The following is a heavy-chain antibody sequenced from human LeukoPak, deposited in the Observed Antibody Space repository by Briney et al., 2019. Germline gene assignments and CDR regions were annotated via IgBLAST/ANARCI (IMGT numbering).Heavy chain of an antibody. CDR2: IYTSGST. CDR3: ARSSGYDSGWFDP. V-gene: IGHV4-61*02. Sequence: SQTLSLTCTVSGGSISSGSYYWSWIRQPAGKGLVWIGRIYTSGSTNYNPSLKSRVTISVDTSKNQFSLKLSSVTAADTAVYYCARSSGYDSGWFDPWGQGTLVTVSS. J-gene: IGHJ5*02. D-gene: IGHD5-12*01. CDR1: GGSISSGSYY.